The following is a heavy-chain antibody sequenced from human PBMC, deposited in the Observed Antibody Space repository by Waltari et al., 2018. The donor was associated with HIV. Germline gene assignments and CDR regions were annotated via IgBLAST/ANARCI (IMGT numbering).Heavy chain of an antibody. D-gene: IGHD3-22*01. Sequence: QVHLVQSGAELRKPGASVTVSCKASGYTFTNYGITWVRQAPGQGLEWMGWISGYNGDTKDAQKVRGRVTMTTDTSTSTAYLEMGSLRFDDTAVYYWARDHYYGSSGYYSDYWGQGTLVTVSS. J-gene: IGHJ4*02. V-gene: IGHV1-18*01. CDR3: ARDHYYGSSGYYSDY. CDR1: GYTFTNYG. CDR2: ISGYNGDT.